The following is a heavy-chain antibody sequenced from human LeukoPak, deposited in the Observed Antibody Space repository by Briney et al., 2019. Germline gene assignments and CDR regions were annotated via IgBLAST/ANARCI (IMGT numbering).Heavy chain of an antibody. V-gene: IGHV3-11*01. CDR3: ASTDGYSYADY. D-gene: IGHD5-18*01. Sequence: GGSLRLSCAASGFTFSDYYMSWLRQAPGKGLEWVSYNSSSGSTIYYADSVKGRFTISRDNAKNSLYLQMNSLRAEDTAVYYCASTDGYSYADYWGQGTLVTVSS. CDR2: NSSSGSTI. CDR1: GFTFSDYY. J-gene: IGHJ4*02.